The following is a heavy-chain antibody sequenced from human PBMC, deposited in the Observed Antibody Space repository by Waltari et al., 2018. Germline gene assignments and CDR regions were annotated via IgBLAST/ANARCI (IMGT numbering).Heavy chain of an antibody. CDR3: ARGVMYAYYFDY. Sequence: EVQLVASGGGLVQPGGSLRLSCSASGFTVSSNYMSWVRQAPGKGLEWVSVIYSGGSTYYADSVKGRFTISRDNSKNTLYLQMNSLRAEDTAVYYCARGVMYAYYFDYWGQGTLVTVSS. V-gene: IGHV3-66*02. D-gene: IGHD2-8*01. J-gene: IGHJ4*02. CDR2: IYSGGST. CDR1: GFTVSSNY.